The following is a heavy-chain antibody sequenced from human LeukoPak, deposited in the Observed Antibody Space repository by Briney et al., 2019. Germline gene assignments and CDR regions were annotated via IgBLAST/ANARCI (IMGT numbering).Heavy chain of an antibody. CDR3: AKEQAVAADY. V-gene: IGHV3-30*18. CDR2: ISYDGSNK. D-gene: IGHD6-19*01. CDR1: GFTFSFYW. J-gene: IGHJ4*02. Sequence: PGGSLRLSCASSGFTFSFYWMHWVRQAPGKGLEWVAVISYDGSNKYYADSVKGRFTISRDNSKNTLYLQMNSLRAEDTVVYYCAKEQAVAADYWGQGTLVTVSS.